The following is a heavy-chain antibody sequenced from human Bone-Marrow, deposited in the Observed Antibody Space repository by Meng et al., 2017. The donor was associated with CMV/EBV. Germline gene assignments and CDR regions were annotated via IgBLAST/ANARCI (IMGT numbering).Heavy chain of an antibody. V-gene: IGHV3-53*01. J-gene: IGHJ6*02. CDR2: IYSGGST. Sequence: GESLKISCAASGFTVSSNYMSWVRQAPGKGLEWVSVIYSGGSTYYADSVKGRFTISRDNSKNTLYLQMNSLRAEDTAVYYCASPYCSSTSCYTDYYYGMAVWGQGNTVTVSS. CDR3: ASPYCSSTSCYTDYYYGMAV. CDR1: GFTVSSNY. D-gene: IGHD2-2*02.